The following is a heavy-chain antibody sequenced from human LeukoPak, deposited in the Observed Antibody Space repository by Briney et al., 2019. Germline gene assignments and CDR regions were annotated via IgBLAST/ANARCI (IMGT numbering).Heavy chain of an antibody. Sequence: SETLSLTCAVYGGSFSGYYWSWIRQPPGKGLEWIGEINHSGSTNYNPSLKSRVTISVDTSKNQFSLKLSSVTAADTAVYYCARVAGDSYSSDHMVIDYWGQGTLVTVSS. CDR2: INHSGST. V-gene: IGHV4-34*01. CDR3: ARVAGDSYSSDHMVIDY. CDR1: GGSFSGYY. J-gene: IGHJ4*02. D-gene: IGHD6-19*01.